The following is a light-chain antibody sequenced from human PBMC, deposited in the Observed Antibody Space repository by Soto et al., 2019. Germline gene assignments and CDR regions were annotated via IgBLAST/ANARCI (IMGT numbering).Light chain of an antibody. V-gene: IGKV1-39*01. J-gene: IGKJ4*01. CDR2: AAS. CDR3: QVSYSTLLT. Sequence: DIQMTQSPSSLSASVGDRVTITCRASQSISSYLNWYQQKPGKAPKLLIYAASSLQSGVPSRFSGSGSGTDFTLTISSLQPEEFATYYCQVSYSTLLTFGGGAKVEIK. CDR1: QSISSY.